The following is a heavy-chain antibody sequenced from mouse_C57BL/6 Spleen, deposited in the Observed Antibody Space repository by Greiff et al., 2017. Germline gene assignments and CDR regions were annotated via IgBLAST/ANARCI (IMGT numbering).Heavy chain of an antibody. D-gene: IGHD1-1*01. CDR3: ARHGSSLYYYAMDY. J-gene: IGHJ4*01. Sequence: DVMLVESGGDLVKPGGSLKLSCAASGLTFSSYGMSWVRQTPDKRLEWVATISSGGSYTYYPDSVKGRFTISRDNAKNTLYLQMSSLKSEDTAMYYCARHGSSLYYYAMDYWGQGTSVTVSS. CDR1: GLTFSSYG. CDR2: ISSGGSYT. V-gene: IGHV5-6*02.